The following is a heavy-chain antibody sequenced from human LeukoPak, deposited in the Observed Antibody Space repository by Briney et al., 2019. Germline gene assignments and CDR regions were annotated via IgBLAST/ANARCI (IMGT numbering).Heavy chain of an antibody. CDR3: ARDDKRAFDI. V-gene: IGHV4-61*02. CDR2: IYTSGST. J-gene: IGHJ3*02. Sequence: SETLSLTCTVSGGSISSGSYYWSWIRQPAGKGLEWIGRIYTSGSTNYNPSLKSRVTISVDTSKNQFSLKLSSVTAADTPVYYCARDDKRAFDIWGQGTMVTVSS. CDR1: GGSISSGSYY.